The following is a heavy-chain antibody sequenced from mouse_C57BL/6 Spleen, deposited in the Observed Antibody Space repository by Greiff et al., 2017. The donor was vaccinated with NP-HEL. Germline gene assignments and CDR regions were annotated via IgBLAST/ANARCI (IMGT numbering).Heavy chain of an antibody. Sequence: VQLQQPGAELVMPGASVKLSCKASGYTFTSYWMHWVKQRPGQGLEWIGEIDPSDSYTNYNQKFKGKSTLTVDKSSSTAYMQLSSLTSEDSAVYYCARSGYDYGFDYWGQGTTLTVSS. CDR1: GYTFTSYW. CDR3: ARSGYDYGFDY. CDR2: IDPSDSYT. V-gene: IGHV1-69*01. D-gene: IGHD2-4*01. J-gene: IGHJ2*01.